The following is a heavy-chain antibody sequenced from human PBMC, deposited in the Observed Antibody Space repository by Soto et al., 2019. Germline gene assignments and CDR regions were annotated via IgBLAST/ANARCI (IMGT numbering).Heavy chain of an antibody. J-gene: IGHJ4*02. CDR1: GGSISSSNW. CDR3: ASLPPGDDGDYETTFDY. Sequence: QVQLQESGPGLVKPSGTLSLTCAVSGGSISSSNWWSWVHQPPGKGLEWIGEIYHSGSTNYNPSLKSRVTISVDKSKNQFSLKLSSVTAADTAVYYCASLPPGDDGDYETTFDYWGQGTLVTVSS. CDR2: IYHSGST. D-gene: IGHD4-17*01. V-gene: IGHV4-4*02.